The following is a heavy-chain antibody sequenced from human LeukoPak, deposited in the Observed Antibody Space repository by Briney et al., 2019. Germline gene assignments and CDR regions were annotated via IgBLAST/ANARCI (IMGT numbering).Heavy chain of an antibody. CDR3: ARDLAAAGTWWFDP. Sequence: GPSVKVSCKPSGGTFSSYAISWVRQAPGQGLEWMGGIIPIFGTANYAQKFQGRVTITADKSTSTAYMELSSLRSEDTAVYYCARDLAAAGTWWFDPWGQGTLVTVSS. V-gene: IGHV1-69*06. D-gene: IGHD6-13*01. J-gene: IGHJ5*02. CDR1: GGTFSSYA. CDR2: IIPIFGTA.